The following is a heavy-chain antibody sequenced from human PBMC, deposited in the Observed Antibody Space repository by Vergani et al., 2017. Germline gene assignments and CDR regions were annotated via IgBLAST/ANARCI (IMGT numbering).Heavy chain of an antibody. J-gene: IGHJ6*02. V-gene: IGHV3-21*01. CDR1: GFTFSSYS. Sequence: EVQLVESGGGLVTPGGSLRLSCAASGFTFSSYSMNWVRQAPGKGLEWVSSISSSSSYIYYADSVKGRFTISRDNAKNSLYLQMNSLRAEDTAVYYCARDGIVVVVAVNYYGMDVWGQGTTVTVSS. D-gene: IGHD2-15*01. CDR3: ARDGIVVVVAVNYYGMDV. CDR2: ISSSSSYI.